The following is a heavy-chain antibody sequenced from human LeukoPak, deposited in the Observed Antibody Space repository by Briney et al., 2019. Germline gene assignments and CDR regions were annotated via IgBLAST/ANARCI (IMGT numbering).Heavy chain of an antibody. J-gene: IGHJ4*02. D-gene: IGHD3-3*01. CDR3: TTGFGVVIN. CDR1: GFPFNKAW. CDR2: IKSNTDGGTT. V-gene: IGHV3-15*01. Sequence: GGSLRLSCAASGFPFNKAWMRGLSPAPGKAGKWGGRIKSNTDGGTTDYAAPVKGRFTISRDDSKNTLYLQMNSLKTEDTAVYYCTTGFGVVINWGQGTLVTVSS.